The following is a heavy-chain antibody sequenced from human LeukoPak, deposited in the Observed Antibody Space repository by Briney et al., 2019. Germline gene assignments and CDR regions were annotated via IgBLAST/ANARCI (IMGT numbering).Heavy chain of an antibody. J-gene: IGHJ4*02. V-gene: IGHV3-15*01. CDR2: IKSKTDGGTT. CDR1: GFTFSNAW. Sequence: GGSVRLSCAASGFTFSNAWMNWVRQAPGKGLEWVGRIKSKTDGGTTDYAAPVKGKFTISRDDSKNTLYLQMNSLKTEDTAVYYCLRDWYGSGSYWQIRESYFDYWGQGTLVTVSS. D-gene: IGHD3-10*01. CDR3: LRDWYGSGSYWQIRESYFDY.